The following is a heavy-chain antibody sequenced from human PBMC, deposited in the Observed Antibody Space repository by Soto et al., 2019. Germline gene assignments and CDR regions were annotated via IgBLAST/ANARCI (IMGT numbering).Heavy chain of an antibody. CDR2: IIPIFGTA. J-gene: IGHJ5*02. V-gene: IGHV1-69*13. Sequence: GASVKVSCKASGGTFSSYAISWVRQAPGQGLEWMGGIIPIFGTANYAQKFQGRVTITADESTSTAYMELSSLRSEDTAVYYCARRTRYYDLGFDPWGQGTLVTVSS. CDR3: ARRTRYYDLGFDP. D-gene: IGHD3-3*01. CDR1: GGTFSSYA.